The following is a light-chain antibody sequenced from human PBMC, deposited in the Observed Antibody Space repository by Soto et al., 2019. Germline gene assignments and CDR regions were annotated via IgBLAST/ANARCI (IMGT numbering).Light chain of an antibody. CDR2: AAS. J-gene: IGKJ2*01. CDR1: QSISNY. V-gene: IGKV1-39*01. CDR3: HQDYSTPQT. Sequence: DILMTQSPSSLSASVGDRVTITCRASQSISNYLNWYQQKLGKAPNLLIYAASSLQTGVPSRFSGSGSGTDFALSIRSLQPEDFATYFCHQDYSTPQTFGQGTKLEIK.